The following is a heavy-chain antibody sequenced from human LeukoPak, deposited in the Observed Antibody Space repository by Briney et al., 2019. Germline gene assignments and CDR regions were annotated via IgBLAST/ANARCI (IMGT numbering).Heavy chain of an antibody. V-gene: IGHV3-30-3*01. CDR2: ISYDGSNK. J-gene: IGHJ6*02. Sequence: GGSLRLSCAASGFAFSSYAMHWVRQAPGKGLEWVAVISYDGSNKYYADSVKGRFTISRDNSKNTLYLQMNSLRAEDTAVYYCARDSSLVRVSGRSGYYYGMDVWGQGTTVTVSS. D-gene: IGHD3-10*01. CDR1: GFAFSSYA. CDR3: ARDSSLVRVSGRSGYYYGMDV.